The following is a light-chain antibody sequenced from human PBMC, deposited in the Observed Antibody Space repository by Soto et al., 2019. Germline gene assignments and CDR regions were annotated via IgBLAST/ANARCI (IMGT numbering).Light chain of an antibody. CDR3: QQYDHAPIT. CDR2: WAS. V-gene: IGKV4-1*01. Sequence: DIVMTQSPDSLAVSLGARATINCKSSQSLLYTSNNKNYLAWYQQKPGQPPKLLIVWASTRASGVPDRFSGSGSGADVTLSIGSLQAEDVAVYYCQQYDHAPITFGQGTRLEIK. CDR1: QSLLYTSNNKNY. J-gene: IGKJ5*01.